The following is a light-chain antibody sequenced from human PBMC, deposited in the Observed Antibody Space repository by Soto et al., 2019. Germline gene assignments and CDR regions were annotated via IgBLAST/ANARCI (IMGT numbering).Light chain of an antibody. V-gene: IGKV3-15*01. J-gene: IGKJ1*01. CDR2: GAS. Sequence: EIVMTQSPANLSVSPGETATLSCRASQSVSSNLAWYQQKPGQAPRLLIYGASTRATGIPARFSGSGSGTDFTLTISSLQSEDFAVYYCQHYNNWPPWTFGQGTKVEIK. CDR3: QHYNNWPPWT. CDR1: QSVSSN.